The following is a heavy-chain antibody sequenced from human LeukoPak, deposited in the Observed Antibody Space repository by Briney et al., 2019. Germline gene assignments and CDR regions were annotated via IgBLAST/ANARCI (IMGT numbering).Heavy chain of an antibody. D-gene: IGHD3-10*01. CDR1: GFTFINHW. J-gene: IGHJ4*01. V-gene: IGHV3-74*01. Sequence: GGSLRLSCAASGFTFINHWMHWVRQAPGKGLVWISRINADESDSSYADSVKGRFTISRDNAKNTLYLQMNSLRAEDTAMYYCARAVYYSNYLGYWGQGTLVTVSS. CDR3: ARAVYYSNYLGY. CDR2: INADESDS.